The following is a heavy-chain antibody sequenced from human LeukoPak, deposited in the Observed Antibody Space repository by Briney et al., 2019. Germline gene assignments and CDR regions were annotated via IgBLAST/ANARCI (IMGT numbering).Heavy chain of an antibody. CDR1: GFTFADYG. Sequence: SGGSLRLSCAASGFTFADYGMSWVRQAPGKGLEWVSGINWNGGSTGHADSLKGRFTISRDNAKNSLYLQMNSLRAENTALYYFATYLRNFQGGGGNHYFYLDVWGKGTTVTVSS. D-gene: IGHD1-7*01. V-gene: IGHV3-20*04. CDR3: ATYLRNFQGGGGNHYFYLDV. J-gene: IGHJ6*03. CDR2: INWNGGST.